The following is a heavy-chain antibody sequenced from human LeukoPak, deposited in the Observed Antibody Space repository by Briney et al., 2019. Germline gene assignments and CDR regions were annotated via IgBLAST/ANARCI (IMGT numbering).Heavy chain of an antibody. J-gene: IGHJ4*02. CDR3: LREDGR. Sequence: PSETLSLTCAVCGGSISSGGYSGRWIRQPPGKGLEWIGYIYHSGSTYYNPSLKSRVTISVDRSKNQFSPKLSSVTAADTAVYYCLREDGRWGQGTLVTVSS. CDR2: IYHSGST. V-gene: IGHV4-30-2*01. CDR1: GGSISSGGYS. D-gene: IGHD5-24*01.